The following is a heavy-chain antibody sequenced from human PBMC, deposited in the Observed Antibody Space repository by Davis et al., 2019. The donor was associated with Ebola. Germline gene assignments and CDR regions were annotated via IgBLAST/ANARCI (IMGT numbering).Heavy chain of an antibody. Sequence: PGGSLRLSCAASGFTFSNYWMTWVRQAPGKGLEWVANIKQDGSESYYLDSVRGRFTISRDNAKNSLYLQMNSLRAEDTAMYYCARVPLVKYDFWEDYIEYYYGMDVWGKGTTVTVSS. CDR1: GFTFSNYW. CDR2: IKQDGSES. D-gene: IGHD3-3*01. V-gene: IGHV3-7*01. CDR3: ARVPLVKYDFWEDYIEYYYGMDV. J-gene: IGHJ6*04.